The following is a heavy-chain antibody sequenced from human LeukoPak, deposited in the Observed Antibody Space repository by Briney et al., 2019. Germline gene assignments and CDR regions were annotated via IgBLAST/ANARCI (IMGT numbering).Heavy chain of an antibody. CDR1: GYTFNGYY. D-gene: IGHD3-10*01. Sequence: ASVKVSCKSSGYTFNGYYMHWVRQAPGQGLEWMGWINPNNGGTKYAQNFQGRVTMTRDTSISTAYMELDRLRFDDTAVYYCTRVRWPTTGDKEVRGVITGGLYMDVWGKGTTVTISS. V-gene: IGHV1-2*02. CDR3: TRVRWPTTGDKEVRGVITGGLYMDV. CDR2: INPNNGGT. J-gene: IGHJ6*03.